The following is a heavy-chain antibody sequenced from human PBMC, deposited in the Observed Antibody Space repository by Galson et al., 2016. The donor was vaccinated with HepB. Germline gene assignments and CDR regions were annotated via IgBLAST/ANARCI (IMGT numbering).Heavy chain of an antibody. Sequence: SLRLSCAGSGFTFKNAWMNWVRQAPGKGLEWVARIKSKIDGGTTAYAAPVKGRFTIPRDDSENTLYLQMNSLKTEDTALYYCTTEDVVVVPIADAFDIWGQGTMVIVSS. D-gene: IGHD2-15*01. CDR1: GFTFKNAW. CDR2: IKSKIDGGTT. V-gene: IGHV3-15*07. CDR3: TTEDVVVVPIADAFDI. J-gene: IGHJ3*02.